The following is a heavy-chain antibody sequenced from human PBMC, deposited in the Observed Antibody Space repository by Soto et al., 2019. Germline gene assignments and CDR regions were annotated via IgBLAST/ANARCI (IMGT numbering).Heavy chain of an antibody. CDR2: ISGGSSTI. V-gene: IGHV3-48*02. J-gene: IGHJ5*02. Sequence: GGSLRLSCAASGFTFNTYTMNWVRQAPGKGLEWVSYISGGSSTIYYADSVKGRFTVSRDNAKKSLYLEMNSLRDEDTAVYYCVREEAPFPWGQGTLVTVSS. CDR1: GFTFNTYT. CDR3: VREEAPFP.